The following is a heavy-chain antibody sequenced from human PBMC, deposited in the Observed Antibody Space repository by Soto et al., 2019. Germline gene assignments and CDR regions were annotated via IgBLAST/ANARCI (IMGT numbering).Heavy chain of an antibody. CDR3: ARDHYYDSSGSQRLWFDP. V-gene: IGHV1-46*01. CDR1: GSTFTSYY. CDR2: INPSGGST. D-gene: IGHD3-22*01. J-gene: IGHJ5*02. Sequence: ASVKVSCKASGSTFTSYYMHWVRQAPGQGLERMGIINPSGGSTSYAQKFQGRVTMTRDTSTSTVYMEMSSLRSEDTAVYYCARDHYYDSSGSQRLWFDPWGQGTLVTVSS.